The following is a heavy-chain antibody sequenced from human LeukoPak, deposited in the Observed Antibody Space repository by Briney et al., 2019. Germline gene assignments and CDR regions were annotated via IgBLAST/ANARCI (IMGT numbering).Heavy chain of an antibody. CDR3: ARVREDSATENYYFDY. J-gene: IGHJ4*02. D-gene: IGHD1-1*01. CDR1: GGSISSRTYF. V-gene: IGHV4-39*01. Sequence: PSETLSLTCTVSGGSISSRTYFWGWIRQPPGKGLEWIGNIYYSSWSTYYNPSLKSRVTISVDTSKNQFSLKLTSVTAADTAVYYCARVREDSATENYYFDYWGQGTLVTVSS. CDR2: IYYSSWST.